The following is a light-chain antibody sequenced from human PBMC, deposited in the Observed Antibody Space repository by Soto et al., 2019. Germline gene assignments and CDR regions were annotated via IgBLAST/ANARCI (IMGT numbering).Light chain of an antibody. CDR1: QSIGSW. Sequence: DIQMTQSPSSVSAYVGDRVTITCRASQSIGSWLAWYQQKPGKAPLLLISAASTLQSGVPSRFSGSGSGTDFTLTISSLQPEDFASYHCQQTNSFPPTFGGGTKVEIK. J-gene: IGKJ4*01. V-gene: IGKV1-12*01. CDR2: AAS. CDR3: QQTNSFPPT.